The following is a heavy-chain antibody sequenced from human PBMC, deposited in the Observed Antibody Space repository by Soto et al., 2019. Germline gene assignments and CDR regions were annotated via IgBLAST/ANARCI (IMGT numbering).Heavy chain of an antibody. V-gene: IGHV4-4*02. D-gene: IGHD6-13*01. CDR3: ARVSRIAAAVPNWFDP. J-gene: IGHJ5*02. CDR2: IYHSGST. Sequence: SETLSLTCAVSGGSISSSNWWSWVRQPPGKGLEWIGEIYHSGSTNYNPSLKSRVTISVDKSKNQFSLKLSSVTAADTAVYYCARVSRIAAAVPNWFDPWGQGTLVTVSS. CDR1: GGSISSSNW.